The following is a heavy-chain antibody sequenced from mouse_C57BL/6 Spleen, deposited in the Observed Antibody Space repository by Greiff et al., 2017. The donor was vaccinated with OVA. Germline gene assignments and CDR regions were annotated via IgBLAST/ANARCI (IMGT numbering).Heavy chain of an antibody. D-gene: IGHD3-2*02. CDR3: AREDSSGLYYFDY. CDR1: AVDFSRYW. CDR2: INPDSSTI. Sequence: SAAAVDFSRYWMSWVRRAPGKGLEWIGEINPDSSTINYAPSLKDKFIISRDNAKNTLYLQMSKVRSEDTALYYCAREDSSGLYYFDYWGQGTTLTVSS. J-gene: IGHJ2*01. V-gene: IGHV4-1*01.